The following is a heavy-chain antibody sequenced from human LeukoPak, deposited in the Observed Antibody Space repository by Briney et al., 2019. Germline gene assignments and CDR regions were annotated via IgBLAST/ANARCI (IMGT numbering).Heavy chain of an antibody. J-gene: IGHJ3*02. CDR3: ARVEWFGELSPFDI. D-gene: IGHD3-10*01. CDR1: GGSVSSGTYY. CDR2: IYYSGST. Sequence: TSETLSPTCTVSGGSVSSGTYYWSWIRQPPGEGLEWIGYIYYSGSTNYNPSLKSRVTISVDTSKNQFSLKLSSVTAADTAVYYCARVEWFGELSPFDIWGQGTMVTVSS. V-gene: IGHV4-61*01.